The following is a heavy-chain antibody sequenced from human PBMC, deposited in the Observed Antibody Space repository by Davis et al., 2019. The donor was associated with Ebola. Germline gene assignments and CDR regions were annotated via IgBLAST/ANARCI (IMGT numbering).Heavy chain of an antibody. Sequence: GESLKISCAASGFTFSSYAMHWVRQAPGKGLEWVAVISYDESNEYYADSVKGRFTISRDISKNTLYLQMNSLRPEDTALYYCARMELRGDSGSAFDIWGQGTMVTVSS. D-gene: IGHD1-7*01. V-gene: IGHV3-30-3*01. J-gene: IGHJ3*02. CDR3: ARMELRGDSGSAFDI. CDR2: ISYDESNE. CDR1: GFTFSSYA.